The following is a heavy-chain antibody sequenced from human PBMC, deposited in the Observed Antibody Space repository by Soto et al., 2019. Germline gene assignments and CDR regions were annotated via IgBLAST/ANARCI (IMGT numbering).Heavy chain of an antibody. V-gene: IGHV1-3*01. CDR2: INAGNGNT. CDR1: GYTFTSYA. D-gene: IGHD3-16*02. CDR3: ARARFIMITFGGVIAIDY. J-gene: IGHJ4*02. Sequence: ASVKVSCKASGYTFTSYAMHWVRQAPGQRLEWMGWINAGNGNTRYSQKFQGRVTITRDTSASTAYMELSSLRSEDTAVYYCARARFIMITFGGVIAIDYWGQGTLVTVSS.